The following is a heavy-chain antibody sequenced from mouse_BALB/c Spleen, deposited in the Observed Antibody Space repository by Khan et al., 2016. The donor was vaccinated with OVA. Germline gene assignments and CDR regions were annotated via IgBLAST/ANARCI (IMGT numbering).Heavy chain of an antibody. J-gene: IGHJ3*01. CDR1: GFNIKDTY. D-gene: IGHD2-4*01. CDR3: SRAITTTD. CDR2: IDPANGNT. V-gene: IGHV14-3*02. Sequence: VQLQQPGAELVKPGASVKLSCTASGFNIKDTYMHWVKQRPEQGLEWIGRIDPANGNTKYDPKFQGKATITADTSSNTAYMQLSSLTSEDTAVYYCSRAITTTDWGQGTLVTVSA.